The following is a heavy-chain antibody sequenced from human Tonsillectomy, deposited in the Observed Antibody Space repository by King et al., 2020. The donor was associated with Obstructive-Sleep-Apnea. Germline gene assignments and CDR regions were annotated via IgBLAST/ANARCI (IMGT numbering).Heavy chain of an antibody. Sequence: QLQESGPGLVKPSQTLSLTCTVSGGSISSGGYYWSWIRQHPGKGLEGIGYIYYSVSTYYNPSLKSRVTISVDTSKNQFSLKLSSVTAAATAVYYCARDGYYDFWSGIWGQGTLVTVSS. D-gene: IGHD3-3*01. CDR2: IYYSVST. J-gene: IGHJ4*02. CDR1: GGSISSGGYY. CDR3: ARDGYYDFWSGI. V-gene: IGHV4-31*03.